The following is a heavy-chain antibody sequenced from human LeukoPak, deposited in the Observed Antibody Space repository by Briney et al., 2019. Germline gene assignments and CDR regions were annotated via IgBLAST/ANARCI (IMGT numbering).Heavy chain of an antibody. V-gene: IGHV3-11*01. J-gene: IGHJ4*02. Sequence: PGGSLRLSCAASGFTFSDHYMSWIRQAPGKGLEWVSYISSSGSTIYYADSVKGRFTISRDNAKNSLYLQMNSLRAEDTAVYYCARDRDYYDSSGYQPPDYWGQGTLVTVSS. D-gene: IGHD3-22*01. CDR1: GFTFSDHY. CDR3: ARDRDYYDSSGYQPPDY. CDR2: ISSSGSTI.